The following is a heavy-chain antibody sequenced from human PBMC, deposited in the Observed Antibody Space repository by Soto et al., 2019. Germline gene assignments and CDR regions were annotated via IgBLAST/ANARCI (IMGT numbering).Heavy chain of an antibody. J-gene: IGHJ4*02. D-gene: IGHD1-7*01. Sequence: GGSLRLSCAASGFIFNNYGMSWVRQAPGKGLEWVSGISGSGGSTSYADSVKGRFTISRDNSKNTLYVQMNNLRAEDPAVYYCSKCMGTTSCRDLDVWGQGALVTVSS. CDR1: GFIFNNYG. V-gene: IGHV3-23*01. CDR2: ISGSGGST. CDR3: SKCMGTTSCRDLDV.